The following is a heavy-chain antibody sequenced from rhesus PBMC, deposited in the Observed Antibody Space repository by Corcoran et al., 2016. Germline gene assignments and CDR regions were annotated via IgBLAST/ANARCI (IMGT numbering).Heavy chain of an antibody. Sequence: QVQLQESGPGVVKPSETLSLTCAVSGGSISDSYRWSWIRQPPGKGLEWIEYIYGLTPNTHYNPSLKSRVTISKDTSKNQFSLNLSSGTAADTAVYYCARDGQYCSTTYCSSDGLDSWGQGVVVTVSS. V-gene: IGHV4S10*01. J-gene: IGHJ6*01. CDR1: GGSISDSYR. D-gene: IGHD2-15*01. CDR3: ARDGQYCSTTYCSSDGLDS. CDR2: IYGLTPNT.